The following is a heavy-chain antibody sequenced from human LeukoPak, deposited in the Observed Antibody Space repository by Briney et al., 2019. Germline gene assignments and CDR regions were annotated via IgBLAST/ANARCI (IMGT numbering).Heavy chain of an antibody. CDR1: GFTFSSYS. J-gene: IGHJ6*02. CDR3: ATDRNSSDSSWLKAYYYYGMDV. V-gene: IGHV3-21*06. D-gene: IGHD6-13*01. CDR2: ISSSSSYK. Sequence: PGGSLRLSCAASGFTFSSYSMNWVRQAPGKGLEWVSSISSSSSYKYYADSVKGRFTISRDNAKNSLYLQMNSLRAEDTAVYYCATDRNSSDSSWLKAYYYYGMDVWGQGTTVTVSS.